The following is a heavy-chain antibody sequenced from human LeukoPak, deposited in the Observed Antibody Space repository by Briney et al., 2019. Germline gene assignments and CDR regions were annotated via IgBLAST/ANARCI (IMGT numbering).Heavy chain of an antibody. CDR1: GYSFTSYW. CDR2: IYPGDSDT. CDR3: ARGTVTTGSYYNWFDP. Sequence: GESLKISCKGSGYSFTSYWIGWVRQMPGKGLEWMGIIYPGDSDTRYSPSFQGQVTISADKSISTAYLQWSSLKASDTAMYYCARGTVTTGSYYNWFDPWGQGTLVTVSS. D-gene: IGHD4-17*01. V-gene: IGHV5-51*01. J-gene: IGHJ5*02.